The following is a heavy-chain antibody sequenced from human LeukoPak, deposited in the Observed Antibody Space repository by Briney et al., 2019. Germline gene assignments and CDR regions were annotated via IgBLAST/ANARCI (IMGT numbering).Heavy chain of an antibody. CDR3: ERIRRVVAATPNSWFFDY. D-gene: IGHD2-15*01. J-gene: IGHJ4*02. CDR1: GGSISSGHYY. V-gene: IGHV4-30-4*08. Sequence: KPSETLSLTCTVSGGSISSGHYYWSWIRQPPGKGLEWIGDIYYSGSTHYNPSLKSRVIISVDTSKNQFSLKLSSVTAADTAVYYCERIRRVVAATPNSWFFDYWGQGTLVTVSS. CDR2: IYYSGST.